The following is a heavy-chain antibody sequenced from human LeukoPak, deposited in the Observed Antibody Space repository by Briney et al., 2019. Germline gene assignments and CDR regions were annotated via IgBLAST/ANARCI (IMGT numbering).Heavy chain of an antibody. CDR3: AEGYSSFDYMEV. D-gene: IGHD6-6*01. J-gene: IGHJ6*03. CDR2: IIPIFGTA. CDR1: GGTFSSYA. Sequence: SVKVSCKASGGTFSSYAISWVRQAPGQGLEWMGRIIPIFGTANYAQKFQGRVTITTDESTSTAYMELSSLRSEDTAVYYCAEGYSSFDYMEVWGKGTTVTVSS. V-gene: IGHV1-69*05.